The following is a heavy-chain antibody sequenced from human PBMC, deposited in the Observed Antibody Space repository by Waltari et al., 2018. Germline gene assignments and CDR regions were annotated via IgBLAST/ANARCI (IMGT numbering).Heavy chain of an antibody. CDR3: ARLTARNGYCSGGSCRRSDP. Sequence: QVQLVQSGAEVKKPGSSVKVSCKASGCTFSSYAISWVRQAPGQGREWRGGIIPILGIANYAQKFQGRVTITADKSTSTAYMELSSLRSEDTAVYYCARLTARNGYCSGGSCRRSDPWGQGTLVTVSS. J-gene: IGHJ5*02. D-gene: IGHD2-15*01. CDR2: IIPILGIA. V-gene: IGHV1-69*10. CDR1: GCTFSSYA.